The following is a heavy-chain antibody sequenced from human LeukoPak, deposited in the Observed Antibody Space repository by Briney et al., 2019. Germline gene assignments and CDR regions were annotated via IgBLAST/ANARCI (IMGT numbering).Heavy chain of an antibody. CDR1: GYTLTELS. CDR3: ARALGGGSIAARGWWFDP. V-gene: IGHV1-24*01. CDR2: FDPEDGET. J-gene: IGHJ5*02. D-gene: IGHD6-6*01. Sequence: ASVKVSCKVSGYTLTELSMHWVRQAPGKGLEWMGGFDPEDGETIYAQKFQGRVTMTEDTSTDTAYMELSSLRSEDTAVYYCARALGGGSIAARGWWFDPWGQGTLVTVSS.